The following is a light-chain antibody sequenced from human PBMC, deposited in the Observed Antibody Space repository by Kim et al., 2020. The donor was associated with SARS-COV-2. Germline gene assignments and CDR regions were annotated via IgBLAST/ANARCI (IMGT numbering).Light chain of an antibody. V-gene: IGLV4-60*03. CDR2: LEGSGNY. CDR3: ETWDSNTRV. CDR1: SGHSTYI. Sequence: SVKLPSPLSSGHSTYIIEWHQQQPGKAPRYLMKLEGSGNYNKGSGIPDRFSGSSSGADRYLSISNLQSEDEADYFCETWDSNTRVFGGGTQLTVL. J-gene: IGLJ3*02.